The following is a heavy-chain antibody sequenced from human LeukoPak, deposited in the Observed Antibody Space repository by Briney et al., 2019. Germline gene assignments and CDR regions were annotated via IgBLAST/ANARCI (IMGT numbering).Heavy chain of an antibody. CDR2: ISNSGST. D-gene: IGHD1-1*01. CDR1: GDSISSYY. CDR3: ARGQLERGLDY. Sequence: SETLSLTCTVSGDSISSYYWSWIRQPPGKGLEWIGYISNSGSTNYNPSLKSRVTISVDTSKNQFSLKVRSVTAADTAVYYCARGQLERGLDYWGQGTLVTVSS. J-gene: IGHJ4*02. V-gene: IGHV4-59*12.